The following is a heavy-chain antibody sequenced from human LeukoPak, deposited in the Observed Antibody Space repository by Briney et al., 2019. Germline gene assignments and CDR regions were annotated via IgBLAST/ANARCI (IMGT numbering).Heavy chain of an antibody. V-gene: IGHV4-34*01. CDR2: INHSGTT. J-gene: IGHJ6*03. Sequence: PSETLPLTCAVYGGSFSGYYWNWIRQPPGRGLEWIGEINHSGTTNYNPSLKSRVTISIDTSKNQFSLKLSSVTSADTAVYYCATRPTPPYYYYYMDVWAKGTTVTVSS. CDR3: ATRPTPPYYYYYMDV. CDR1: GGSFSGYY. D-gene: IGHD4-23*01.